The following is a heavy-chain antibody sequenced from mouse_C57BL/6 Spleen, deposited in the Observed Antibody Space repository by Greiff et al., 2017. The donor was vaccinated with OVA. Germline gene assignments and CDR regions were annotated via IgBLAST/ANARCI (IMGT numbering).Heavy chain of an antibody. Sequence: VQLQQSGAELVKPGASVKISCKASGYAFSSYWMNWVKQRPGKGLEWIGQIYPGDGDTNYNGKFKGKATLTADKSSSTAYMQLSSLTSEDSAVYFCARGSYEDYYAMDYWGQGTSVTVSS. CDR3: ARGSYEDYYAMDY. CDR2: IYPGDGDT. D-gene: IGHD2-3*01. V-gene: IGHV1-80*01. CDR1: GYAFSSYW. J-gene: IGHJ4*01.